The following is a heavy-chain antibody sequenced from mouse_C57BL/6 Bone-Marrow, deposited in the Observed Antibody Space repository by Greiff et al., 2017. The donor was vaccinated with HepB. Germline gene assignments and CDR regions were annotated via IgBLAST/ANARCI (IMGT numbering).Heavy chain of an antibody. D-gene: IGHD1-1*01. CDR3: TRPYYYGLGDY. J-gene: IGHJ4*01. CDR1: GYTFTSYW. V-gene: IGHV1-5*01. Sequence: VQLQQSGTVLARPGASVKMSCKTSGYTFTSYWMHWVKQRPGQGLEWIGAIYPGNSDTSYNQKFKGKAKLTAVTSASIAYMELSSLTNEDSAVYYCTRPYYYGLGDYWGQGTSVTVSS. CDR2: IYPGNSDT.